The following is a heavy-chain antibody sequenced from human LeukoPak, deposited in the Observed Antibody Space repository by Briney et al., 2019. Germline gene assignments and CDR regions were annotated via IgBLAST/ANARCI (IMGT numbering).Heavy chain of an antibody. D-gene: IGHD3-16*01. Sequence: GGSLRLSCAASGFTFSSYGMHWVRQAPGMRLEWVAVIWYDGSNKYYADSVKGRLTISRDNSKNTLHLQMNSLRAEDTAVYYCARGGTYFDYWGQGTLVTVSS. CDR1: GFTFSSYG. CDR2: IWYDGSNK. J-gene: IGHJ4*02. V-gene: IGHV3-33*01. CDR3: ARGGTYFDY.